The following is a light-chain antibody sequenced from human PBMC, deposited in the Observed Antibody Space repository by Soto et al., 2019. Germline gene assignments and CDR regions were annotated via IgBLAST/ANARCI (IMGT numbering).Light chain of an antibody. V-gene: IGKV3-20*01. CDR3: QQYNSWPLT. J-gene: IGKJ4*01. CDR2: GAS. CDR1: QSVSSSY. Sequence: EIVLTQSPGTLSLSPGERATLSCRASQSVSSSYLAWYQQKPGQAPSLLIYGASRRATGIPDRFSGSGSGTDFTLTISSLQSEDFAVYYCQQYNSWPLTFGGGTKVDIK.